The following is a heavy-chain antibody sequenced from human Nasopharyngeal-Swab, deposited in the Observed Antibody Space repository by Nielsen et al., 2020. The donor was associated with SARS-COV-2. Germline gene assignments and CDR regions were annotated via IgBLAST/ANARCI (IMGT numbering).Heavy chain of an antibody. D-gene: IGHD3-3*01. CDR3: ASGRLRFLEWPAEGEFYYYYGMDV. Sequence: WIRQPPGKGLEWIGSIYYSGSTYYNPSLKSRVTISVDTSKNQFSLKLRSVTAADTAVYYCASGRLRFLEWPAEGEFYYYYGMDVWGQGTTVTVSS. J-gene: IGHJ6*02. CDR2: IYYSGST. V-gene: IGHV4-39*01.